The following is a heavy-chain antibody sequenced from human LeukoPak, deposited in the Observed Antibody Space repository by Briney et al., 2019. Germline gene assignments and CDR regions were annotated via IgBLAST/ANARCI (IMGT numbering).Heavy chain of an antibody. J-gene: IGHJ4*02. Sequence: SETLSLTCSVSGDSISSYYWSWIRQPAGKGLEWIGHVYTGESTNSNPSLKSRVTMSVDTSKNQVSLKLTSMTAADTAVYYCARARALGPDHYYFDYWGQGTLVTVSS. CDR3: ARARALGPDHYYFDY. D-gene: IGHD2-2*01. CDR2: VYTGEST. V-gene: IGHV4-4*07. CDR1: GDSISSYY.